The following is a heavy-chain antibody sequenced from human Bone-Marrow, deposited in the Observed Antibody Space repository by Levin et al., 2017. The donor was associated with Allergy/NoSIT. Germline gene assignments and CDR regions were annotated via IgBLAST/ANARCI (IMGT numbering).Heavy chain of an antibody. CDR1: TFTFNDYW. CDR2: INQDGSET. CDR3: ARAEARVDAFDI. Sequence: GESLKISCAASTFTFNDYWTSWVRQAPGKGLEWVANINQDGSETYYADSVKGRFAISRDTAENSLYLQMNSLRVEDTAVYFCARAEARVDAFDIWGQGTFITVSS. V-gene: IGHV3-7*01. J-gene: IGHJ3*02.